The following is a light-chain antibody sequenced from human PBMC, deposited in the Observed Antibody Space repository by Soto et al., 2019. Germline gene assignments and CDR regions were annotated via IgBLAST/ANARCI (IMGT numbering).Light chain of an antibody. CDR3: QQYNNWPRT. CDR1: HRVAGY. CDR2: DAS. Sequence: EILMTQSPATLSVSPGERATLSCRASHRVAGYLAWYQQKPGQAPRLLIYDASVRATGTPARFSGSGSGTEFTLTISSLQSEDFAVYYCQQYNNWPRTFGQGTKVDIK. V-gene: IGKV3D-15*01. J-gene: IGKJ1*01.